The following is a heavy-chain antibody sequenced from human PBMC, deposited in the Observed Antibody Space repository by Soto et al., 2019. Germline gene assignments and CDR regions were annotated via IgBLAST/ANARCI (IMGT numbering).Heavy chain of an antibody. J-gene: IGHJ4*02. CDR2: INTYSDRT. CDR1: CYTFRNYC. Sequence: ASVKVYFKASCYTFRNYCISWLLQAPGQGLEWLGWINTYSDRTNYAQEFQGRVSMTTEKSTSTVYMELRSLRSGDTALYYCARDYTGRGYFDHWGQGSLVTVSS. V-gene: IGHV1-18*04. CDR3: ARDYTGRGYFDH. D-gene: IGHD2-8*02.